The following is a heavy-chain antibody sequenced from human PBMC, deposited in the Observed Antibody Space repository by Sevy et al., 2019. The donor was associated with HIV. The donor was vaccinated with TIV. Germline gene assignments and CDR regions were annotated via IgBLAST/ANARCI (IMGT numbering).Heavy chain of an antibody. D-gene: IGHD1-1*01. J-gene: IGHJ4*02. CDR1: GGSISSYF. CDR2: IYFTGNT. CDR3: ARDSTTRPRVLDY. Sequence: SESLSLTCSVSGGSISSYFWTWVRQSPGKGLEWIGNIYFTGNTDYSPSLKSRVTLSLDTSKSQFSLTMKSVTAADTAIYFCARDSTTRPRVLDYWGQGTLVTVSS. V-gene: IGHV4-59*01.